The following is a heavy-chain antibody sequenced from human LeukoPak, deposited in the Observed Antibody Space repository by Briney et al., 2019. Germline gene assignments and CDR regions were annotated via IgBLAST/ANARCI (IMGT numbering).Heavy chain of an antibody. J-gene: IGHJ3*02. CDR1: GGSISSGDYY. Sequence: SQTLSLTCTVSGGSISSGDYYWSWIRQPPGKGLEWIGYIYYSGSPYSNPSLKSRLTISVDTTKNHFSLKLNSVTAADTAVYYCTREGAGWGAFDIWGQGTLVTVSS. D-gene: IGHD3-16*01. CDR3: TREGAGWGAFDI. V-gene: IGHV4-30-4*01. CDR2: IYYSGSP.